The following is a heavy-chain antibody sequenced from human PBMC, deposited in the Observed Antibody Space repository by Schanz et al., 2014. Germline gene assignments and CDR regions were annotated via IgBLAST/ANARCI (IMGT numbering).Heavy chain of an antibody. CDR2: ISGSGDDT. Sequence: DVHLMESGGGLVQPGGSLRLSCAGSGFTFSSYAMNWVRQAPGKGLEWVSVISGSGDDTYYADSVKGRFTISRDNSKNALYLHMNSLRVEDTAVYYCVREVGAAAGLAWGLDYWGRGTLVTVSS. J-gene: IGHJ4*02. CDR3: VREVGAAAGLAWGLDY. D-gene: IGHD6-13*01. V-gene: IGHV3-23*01. CDR1: GFTFSSYA.